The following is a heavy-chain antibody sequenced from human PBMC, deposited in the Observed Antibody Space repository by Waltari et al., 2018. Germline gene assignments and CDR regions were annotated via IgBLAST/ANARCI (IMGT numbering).Heavy chain of an antibody. CDR2: IYTSGST. Sequence: QVQLQESGPGLVKPSETLSLPCTVPGGSISSSYWSWIRQPAGKGLEWIGRIYTSGSTNYNPSLKSRVTMSVDTSKNQFSLKLSSVTAADTAVYYCARLFGDLTALDAFDIWGQGTMVTVSS. D-gene: IGHD3-10*02. V-gene: IGHV4-4*07. J-gene: IGHJ3*02. CDR1: GGSISSSY. CDR3: ARLFGDLTALDAFDI.